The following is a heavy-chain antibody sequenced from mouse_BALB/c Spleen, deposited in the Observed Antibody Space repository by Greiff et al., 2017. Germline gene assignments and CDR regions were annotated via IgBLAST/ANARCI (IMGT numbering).Heavy chain of an antibody. CDR3: ARYDGYSWFAY. CDR1: GYTFTSYV. V-gene: IGHV1-14*01. CDR2: INPYNDGT. D-gene: IGHD2-3*01. Sequence: EVQLQESGPELVKPGASVKMSCKASGYTFTSYVMHWVKQKPGQGLEWIGYINPYNDGTKYNEKFKGKATLTSDKSSSTAYMELSSLTSEGSAVYYCARYDGYSWFAYWGQGTLVTVSA. J-gene: IGHJ3*01.